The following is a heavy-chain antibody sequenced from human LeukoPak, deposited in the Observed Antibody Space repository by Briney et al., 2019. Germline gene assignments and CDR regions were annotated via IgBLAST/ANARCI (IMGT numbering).Heavy chain of an antibody. Sequence: PGGSLRLSCAASGFTFNSYWMHWVRQAPGKGLVWVSRINSDGNSASYAESVRGRFTISRDNGKNTLYPQMNSLRAEDTAVYYCARDAQGSFDYWGQGTLVTVSS. CDR1: GFTFNSYW. CDR2: INSDGNSA. V-gene: IGHV3-74*01. CDR3: ARDAQGSFDY. J-gene: IGHJ4*02.